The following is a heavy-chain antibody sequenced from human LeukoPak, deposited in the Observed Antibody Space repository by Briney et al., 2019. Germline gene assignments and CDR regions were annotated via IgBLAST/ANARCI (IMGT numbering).Heavy chain of an antibody. D-gene: IGHD1-26*01. CDR2: LSASGGST. V-gene: IGHV3-23*01. J-gene: IGHJ3*02. CDR3: AKRAYSDTYYAAFDM. Sequence: GGSLRLSCAASGFTLRSYDMSWVRQAPGKGLEWVSGLSASGGSTYYADSVKGRFTISRDTSKSTIYLQMSSLRAEDTAVYYCAKRAYSDTYYAAFDMWGQGTLVTVSS. CDR1: GFTLRSYD.